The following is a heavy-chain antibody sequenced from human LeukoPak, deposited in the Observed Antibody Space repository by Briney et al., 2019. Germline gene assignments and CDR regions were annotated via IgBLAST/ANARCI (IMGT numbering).Heavy chain of an antibody. Sequence: SVKVSCKASGGTFSSYAISWVRQAPGQGLEWMGRIIPILGIANYAQKFQGRVTITADKSTSTAYMELSSLRSEDTAVYYCAKELGPKESRYYYYGMDVWGQGTTVTVSS. V-gene: IGHV1-69*04. CDR2: IIPILGIA. J-gene: IGHJ6*02. CDR1: GGTFSSYA. CDR3: AKELGPKESRYYYYGMDV. D-gene: IGHD7-27*01.